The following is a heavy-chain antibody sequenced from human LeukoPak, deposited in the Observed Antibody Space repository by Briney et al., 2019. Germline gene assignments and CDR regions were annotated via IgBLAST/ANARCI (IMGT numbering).Heavy chain of an antibody. CDR1: GFTFTNHY. CDR3: GRDTSTAIDY. D-gene: IGHD5-18*01. Sequence: GGSLRLSCAASGFTFTNHYMDWVRQAPGMGLEWIARTTNRPNAHTTSYAASVRGRFTVSRDDSNTLLHLQMSSLKSDDTAVYYCGRDTSTAIDYWGRGTLVTVSS. V-gene: IGHV3-72*01. CDR2: TTNRPNAHTT. J-gene: IGHJ4*02.